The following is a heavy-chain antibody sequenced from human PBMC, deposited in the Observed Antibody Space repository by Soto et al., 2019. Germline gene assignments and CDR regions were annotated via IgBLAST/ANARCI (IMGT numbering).Heavy chain of an antibody. J-gene: IGHJ6*01. CDR1: GFTFSSYG. D-gene: IGHD6-13*01. Sequence: QVQLVESGGGVVQPGRSLRLSCAASGFTFSSYGMHWVRQAPGKGLEWVAVISYDGSNKYYADSVKGRFTISRDNSKNTLYLQMNSLRAEDTAVYYCAKDRRDSSSWYEDGMDVW. CDR2: ISYDGSNK. V-gene: IGHV3-30*18. CDR3: AKDRRDSSSWYEDGMDV.